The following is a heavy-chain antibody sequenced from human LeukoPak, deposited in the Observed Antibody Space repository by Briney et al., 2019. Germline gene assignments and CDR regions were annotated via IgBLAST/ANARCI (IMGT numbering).Heavy chain of an antibody. CDR1: GITFRSYA. Sequence: GGSLRLSCAASGITFRSYAMSWVCQAPGKGLEWVSTISGRGDSTHYADSVKGRFTISRDNSKNTLYLRMNSLRAEDTAVYYCAKDRGTYSNFWSGYTNDYWGQGTLVTVSS. CDR2: ISGRGDST. CDR3: AKDRGTYSNFWSGYTNDY. V-gene: IGHV3-23*01. D-gene: IGHD3-3*01. J-gene: IGHJ4*02.